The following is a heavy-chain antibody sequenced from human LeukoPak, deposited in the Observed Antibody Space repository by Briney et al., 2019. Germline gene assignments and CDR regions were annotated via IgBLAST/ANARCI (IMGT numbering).Heavy chain of an antibody. V-gene: IGHV3-23*01. D-gene: IGHD3-9*01. CDR1: GFTFSSYA. CDR2: ISGSGGST. CDR3: AKDLIPVRGDY. J-gene: IGHJ4*02. Sequence: PGGSLRLSCAAAGFTFSSYAMSWVRRAPGKGLEWVSGISGSGGSTNYADSVKGRSTISRDNSKNTLYLQMNSLRAEDTAVYYCAKDLIPVRGDYWGQGPLVTVSS.